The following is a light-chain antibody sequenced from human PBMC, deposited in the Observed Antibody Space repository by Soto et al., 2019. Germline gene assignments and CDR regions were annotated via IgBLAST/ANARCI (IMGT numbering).Light chain of an antibody. V-gene: IGKV3-20*01. CDR2: GAS. Sequence: EIVLTQSPGTLSLSPGERATLSCRAIQSVSSSSLAWYQQKPGQAPRLLIFGASSRASGIPDRFSGSGSGTDFTLTITRLEPEDFAVYYCQQYGSSPLITFGQGTRLEIK. CDR3: QQYGSSPLIT. CDR1: QSVSSSS. J-gene: IGKJ5*01.